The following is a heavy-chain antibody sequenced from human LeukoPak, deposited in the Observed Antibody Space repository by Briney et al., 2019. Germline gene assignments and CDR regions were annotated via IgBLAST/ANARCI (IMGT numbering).Heavy chain of an antibody. J-gene: IGHJ6*03. Sequence: ASVKVSCKASGYTFISYGISWVRQAPGQGLEWMGWISAYSGNTNYAQRLQGRVTMTIDKSTSTAYLEMRNLRSDDTAVYYCARMSVGPTVQPGVGYSGYDRDYYYYYMDVWGKGTTVTISS. CDR2: ISAYSGNT. CDR1: GYTFISYG. CDR3: ARMSVGPTVQPGVGYSGYDRDYYYYYMDV. V-gene: IGHV1-18*01. D-gene: IGHD5-12*01.